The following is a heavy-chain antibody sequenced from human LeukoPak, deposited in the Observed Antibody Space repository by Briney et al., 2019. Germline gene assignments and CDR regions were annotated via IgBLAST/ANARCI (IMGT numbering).Heavy chain of an antibody. D-gene: IGHD6-13*01. Sequence: ASVKVSCKASGYTFTGYYMHWVRQAPGQGLEWMGWINPNSGGTNYAQKFQGRVTMTRDTSISTAYMELSRLRSDDTAVYYCARERGSSSWFYDYWGQGTLVTVAS. CDR3: ARERGSSSWFYDY. CDR1: GYTFTGYY. V-gene: IGHV1-2*02. CDR2: INPNSGGT. J-gene: IGHJ4*02.